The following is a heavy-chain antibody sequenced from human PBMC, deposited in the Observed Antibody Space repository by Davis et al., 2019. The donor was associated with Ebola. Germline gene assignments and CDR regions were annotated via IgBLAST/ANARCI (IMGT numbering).Heavy chain of an antibody. Sequence: GESLKISCAASGFTFSSYGMHWVRQAPGKGLEWVSAIIGSGGITYYADSVKGRFTISRDNSKNTLYLQMNSLRAEDTAVYYCAMSQWELLLEYYFDYWGQGTLVTVSS. D-gene: IGHD1-26*01. CDR1: GFTFSSYG. V-gene: IGHV3-23*01. CDR2: IIGSGGIT. CDR3: AMSQWELLLEYYFDY. J-gene: IGHJ4*02.